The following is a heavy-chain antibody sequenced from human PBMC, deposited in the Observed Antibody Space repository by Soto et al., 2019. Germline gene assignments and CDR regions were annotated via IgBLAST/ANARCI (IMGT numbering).Heavy chain of an antibody. CDR3: TTGVTSRGMDV. Sequence: EVQLVESGGGLVKPGGSLRLSCAASGFTFSNAWMGWVRQAPGKGLEWVGRIKTKTDGGTTDYAAPVKGRFTISRDDSKNTLYLQMNSLKTEDTAVYYCTTGVTSRGMDVWGQGTTVTVSS. D-gene: IGHD2-21*02. CDR1: GFTFSNAW. V-gene: IGHV3-15*01. J-gene: IGHJ6*02. CDR2: IKTKTDGGTT.